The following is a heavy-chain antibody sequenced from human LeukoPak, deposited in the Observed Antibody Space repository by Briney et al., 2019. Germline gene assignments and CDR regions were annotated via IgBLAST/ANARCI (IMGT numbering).Heavy chain of an antibody. CDR1: GFTFSSYS. CDR3: ARALTYYYGSGSYYRWFDP. V-gene: IGHV3-48*01. Sequence: GGSLRLSCAASGFTFSSYSMNWVRQAPGKGLEWVSYISSKSSIIYYADSVKGRFTISRDNAKNSLNLQMNSLRAEDTAVYYCARALTYYYGSGSYYRWFDPWGQGTLVTVSS. CDR2: ISSKSSII. D-gene: IGHD3-10*01. J-gene: IGHJ5*02.